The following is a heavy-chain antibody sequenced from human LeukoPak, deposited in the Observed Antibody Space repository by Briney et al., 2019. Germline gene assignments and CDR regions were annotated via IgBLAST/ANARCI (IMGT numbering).Heavy chain of an antibody. CDR2: IGGSEGRT. V-gene: IGHV3-23*01. Sequence: GGSLRLSCAASGFTFSTYAMSWVRQAPGKGLEWVSLIGGSEGRTRYADSVKGRFTISRDNSKNTLYLEMNSLRAEDTAVYYCAKDSSSYDWGYMDVWGKGTAVTISS. J-gene: IGHJ6*03. CDR1: GFTFSTYA. CDR3: AKDSSSYDWGYMDV. D-gene: IGHD3-22*01.